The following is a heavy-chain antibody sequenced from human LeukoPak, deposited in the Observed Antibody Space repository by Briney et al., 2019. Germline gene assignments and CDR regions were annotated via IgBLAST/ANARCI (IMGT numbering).Heavy chain of an antibody. D-gene: IGHD4-11*01. CDR1: GFALKNDG. J-gene: IGHJ3*01. Sequence: GGSLRLSCTASGFALKNDGMSWVRQAPGKGLEWVSPFSGRGETTHYADSVMGRFTISRDNSMNTLYLQVNSLRGEDTALYYCARDGFNYSSHDNDGFDVWGQGTTVTVSS. CDR2: FSGRGETT. V-gene: IGHV3-23*01. CDR3: ARDGFNYSSHDNDGFDV.